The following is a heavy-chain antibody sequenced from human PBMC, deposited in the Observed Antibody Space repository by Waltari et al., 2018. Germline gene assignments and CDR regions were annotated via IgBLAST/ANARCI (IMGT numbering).Heavy chain of an antibody. V-gene: IGHV4-39*07. CDR2: LSYSGNT. CDR3: ARLRTTVRGAVISYYYMDV. Sequence: QLQLQVSGPGLVKPSETLSLTCRVSGGSITSPDSFWGVLRQTPVKGLEWIGSLSYSGNTFQKPSLKSRVTIDMDMSKNQFSLNLNSVTAADTAVYYCARLRTTVRGAVISYYYMDVWGEGTTVTVSS. J-gene: IGHJ6*03. D-gene: IGHD3-10*01. CDR1: GGSITSPDSF.